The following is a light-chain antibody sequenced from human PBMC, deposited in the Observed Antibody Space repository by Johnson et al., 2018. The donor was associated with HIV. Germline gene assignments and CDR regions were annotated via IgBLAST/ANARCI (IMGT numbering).Light chain of an antibody. CDR3: GTWDSSLRVGF. CDR2: ENN. CDR1: SSNIGNNY. J-gene: IGLJ1*01. V-gene: IGLV1-51*02. Sequence: SVLTQPPSVSAAPGQKVTISCSGSSSNIGNNYVSWYQQLPGTAPKLLIYENNKRPSGIPDRFSGSKSGTSATLGITGLQTGDEADYYCGTWDSSLRVGFFGTGTKFTVL.